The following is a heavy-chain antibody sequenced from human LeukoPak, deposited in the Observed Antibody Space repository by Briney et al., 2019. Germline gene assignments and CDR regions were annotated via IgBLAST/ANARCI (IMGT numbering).Heavy chain of an antibody. D-gene: IGHD6-6*01. J-gene: IGHJ6*03. Sequence: GGSLRLSCAASGFTFSSYGMHWVRQAPGKGLEWVAVIWYDGSNKYYADSEKGRFTISRDNSKNTLYLQMNSLRAEDTAVYYCAKDQQLVRYYYYMDVWGKGTTVTVSS. CDR2: IWYDGSNK. V-gene: IGHV3-33*06. CDR1: GFTFSSYG. CDR3: AKDQQLVRYYYYMDV.